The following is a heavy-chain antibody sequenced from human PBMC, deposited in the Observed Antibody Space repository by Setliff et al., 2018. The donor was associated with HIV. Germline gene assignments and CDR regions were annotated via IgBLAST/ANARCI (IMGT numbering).Heavy chain of an antibody. D-gene: IGHD5-18*01. CDR1: GFTFGDHA. J-gene: IGHJ4*02. CDR2: IRSKAYGGTT. V-gene: IGHV3-49*04. CDR3: SARYSYGPQFDY. Sequence: PGGSLRLSCTASGFTFGDHAMNWVRQAPGKGLEWVGFIRSKAYGGTTEYAASVKGRFTISRDDSKSIAYLQMNSLKTEDTAMYYCSARYSYGPQFDYWGQGTLVTVSS.